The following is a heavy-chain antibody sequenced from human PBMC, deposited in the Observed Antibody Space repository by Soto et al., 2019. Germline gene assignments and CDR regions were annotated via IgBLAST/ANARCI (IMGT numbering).Heavy chain of an antibody. CDR2: ISAYNGNT. Sequence: QVQLVQSGAEVKKPGASVKVSCKASGYTFTSYGISWVRQAPGQGLEWMGWISAYNGNTNSAQKLQGRVTMTTDTSTSTAYMELRSLRPDDTAVYYCARDRDIADYYYYYGMDVWGQGTTVTVSS. V-gene: IGHV1-18*01. D-gene: IGHD6-13*01. CDR3: ARDRDIADYYYYYGMDV. CDR1: GYTFTSYG. J-gene: IGHJ6*02.